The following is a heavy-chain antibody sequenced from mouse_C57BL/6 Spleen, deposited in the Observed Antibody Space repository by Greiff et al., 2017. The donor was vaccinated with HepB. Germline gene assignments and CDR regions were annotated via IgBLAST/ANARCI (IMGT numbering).Heavy chain of an antibody. J-gene: IGHJ2*01. V-gene: IGHV1-52*01. D-gene: IGHD1-1*01. CDR2: IDPSDSET. CDR1: GYTFTSYW. CDR3: AMTTVVADFDY. Sequence: QVQLKQPGAELVRPGSSVKLSCKASGYTFTSYWMHWVKQRPIQGLEWIGNIDPSDSETHYNQKFKDKATLTVDKSSSTAYMQLSSLTSEDSAVYYCAMTTVVADFDYWGQGTTLTVSS.